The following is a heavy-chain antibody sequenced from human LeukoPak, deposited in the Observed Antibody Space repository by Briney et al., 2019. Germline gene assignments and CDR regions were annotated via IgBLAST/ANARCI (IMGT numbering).Heavy chain of an antibody. CDR2: IYHSGST. D-gene: IGHD3-10*01. V-gene: IGHV4-4*02. CDR1: SGSISSGNW. CDR3: ARGTDYVAGSYSLRFDY. Sequence: SETLSLTCAVSSGSISSGNWWSWLRQPPGKGLGWIGEIYHSGSTNYNPSLKSRVTMSVDKSKNQFSLKLSSLTAADTAVYYCARGTDYVAGSYSLRFDYWAREPWSPSPQ. J-gene: IGHJ4*02.